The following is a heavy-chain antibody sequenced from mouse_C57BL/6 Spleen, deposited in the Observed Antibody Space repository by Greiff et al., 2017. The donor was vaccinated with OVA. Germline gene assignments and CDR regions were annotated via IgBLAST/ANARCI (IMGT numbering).Heavy chain of an antibody. J-gene: IGHJ4*01. D-gene: IGHD1-1*01. CDR3: ARGGITTEAMDY. V-gene: IGHV1-53*01. Sequence: QVQLQQPGTELVKPGASVKLSCKASGYTFTSYWMHWVKQRPGQGLEWIGNINPSNGGTNYNEKFKSKATLTVDKSSSTAYMQRSSLTAEDSAVYYGARGGITTEAMDYWGQGTSVTVSS. CDR1: GYTFTSYW. CDR2: INPSNGGT.